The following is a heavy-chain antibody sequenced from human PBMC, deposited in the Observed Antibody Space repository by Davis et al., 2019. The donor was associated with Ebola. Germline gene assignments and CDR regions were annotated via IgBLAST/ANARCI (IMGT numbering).Heavy chain of an antibody. D-gene: IGHD2-8*02. CDR2: IYPADSDT. V-gene: IGHV5-51*01. CDR3: ASLRRTITGMDDAFDI. J-gene: IGHJ3*02. Sequence: KVSCKGSGYSFTSYWINWVRQMPGRGLEWMGIIYPADSDTRYSPSFEGQVTISADKSTKTAFLQWGSLRASDTAMYFCASLRRTITGMDDAFDIWGQGTMVTVSS. CDR1: GYSFTSYW.